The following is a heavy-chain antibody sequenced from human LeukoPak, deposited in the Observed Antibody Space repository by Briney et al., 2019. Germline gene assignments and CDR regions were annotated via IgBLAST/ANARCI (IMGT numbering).Heavy chain of an antibody. CDR2: IYYSGST. V-gene: IGHV4-30-4*01. J-gene: IGHJ5*02. D-gene: IGHD3-10*01. Sequence: SQTLSLTCTVSGGSISSGDYYWSWIRQPPGKGLEWIGYIYYSGSTYYNPSLKSRVTISVDTSKNQFSLKLSSVTAADTAVYYCARWFGEPQSPLNWFDPWGQGTLVTVSS. CDR1: GGSISSGDYY. CDR3: ARWFGEPQSPLNWFDP.